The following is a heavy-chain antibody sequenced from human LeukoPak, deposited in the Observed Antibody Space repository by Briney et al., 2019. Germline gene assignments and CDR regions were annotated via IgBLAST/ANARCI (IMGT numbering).Heavy chain of an antibody. D-gene: IGHD1-26*01. CDR1: RFTFSRYG. J-gene: IGHJ4*02. Sequence: PGGSLRLSCAASRFTFSRYGMHWVRQAPGKGLEWVAVISYDGSNKYYADSVKGRFTVSRDNSKNSLYLQMSSLTAADTAVYYCAKDRSIGTYYTFDHWGQGTLVTVSS. V-gene: IGHV3-33*05. CDR3: AKDRSIGTYYTFDH. CDR2: ISYDGSNK.